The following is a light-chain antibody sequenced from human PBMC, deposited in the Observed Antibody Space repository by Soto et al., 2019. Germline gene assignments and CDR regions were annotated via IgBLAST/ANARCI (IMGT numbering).Light chain of an antibody. CDR2: GAS. Sequence: EIVLTQSPGTLSLSPGERATLSCRASQSVTSNFLAWYQQKPGQAPRLLIYGASSRATGIPDRFSGSGSGTDITLTSSRLEPEDFSVYYCQQCDSSPRWTFGQGTKVE. CDR1: QSVTSNF. J-gene: IGKJ1*01. V-gene: IGKV3-20*01. CDR3: QQCDSSPRWT.